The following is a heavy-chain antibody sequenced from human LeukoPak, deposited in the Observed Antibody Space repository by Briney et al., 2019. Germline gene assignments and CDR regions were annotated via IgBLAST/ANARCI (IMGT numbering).Heavy chain of an antibody. Sequence: PGASLRLSCAASGFTFSSYAMTWVRQAPGKGLEWVSTMSGSDGSTYYADSVKGRFTISRDNSKNTLYLQMNSLRAEDTAVYYCASGSSGWYRWFDPWGQGTLVTVSS. CDR2: MSGSDGST. CDR3: ASGSSGWYRWFDP. D-gene: IGHD6-19*01. CDR1: GFTFSSYA. J-gene: IGHJ5*02. V-gene: IGHV3-23*01.